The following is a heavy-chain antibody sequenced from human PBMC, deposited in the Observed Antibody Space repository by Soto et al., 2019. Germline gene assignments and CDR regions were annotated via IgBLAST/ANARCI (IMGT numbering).Heavy chain of an antibody. D-gene: IGHD3-9*01. CDR1: GFTFSSYA. Sequence: GGSLRLSCAASGFTFSSYAMRWVRQAPGKGLEWVAVISYDGSNKYYADSVKGRFTISRDNSKNTLYLQMNSLRAEDTAVYYCARGSGRDYDILTIDYWGQGTLVTVSS. CDR3: ARGSGRDYDILTIDY. J-gene: IGHJ4*02. CDR2: ISYDGSNK. V-gene: IGHV3-30-3*01.